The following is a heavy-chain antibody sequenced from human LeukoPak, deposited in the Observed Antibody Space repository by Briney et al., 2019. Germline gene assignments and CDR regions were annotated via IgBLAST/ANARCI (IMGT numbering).Heavy chain of an antibody. J-gene: IGHJ4*02. D-gene: IGHD2-8*01. CDR3: ARGHRHGRYFDY. CDR1: GGSIRNYY. CDR2: TSDSGHT. Sequence: PSETLSLTCVVSGGSIRNYYWNWIRQPPGKGLEGIGYTSDSGHTDYNPSLNSRVAILVDTTTNQFSLKLISPTAADTAVYYCARGHRHGRYFDYWGQGALVTVSS. V-gene: IGHV4-59*01.